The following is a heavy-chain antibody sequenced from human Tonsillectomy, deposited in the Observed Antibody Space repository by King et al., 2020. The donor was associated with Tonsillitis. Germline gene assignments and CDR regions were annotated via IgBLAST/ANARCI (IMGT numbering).Heavy chain of an antibody. D-gene: IGHD2-8*01. J-gene: IGHJ3*02. CDR2: INHSGST. CDR1: GGSFSGYY. V-gene: IGHV4-34*01. CDR3: ARGVMI. Sequence: VQLQQWGAGLLKPSETLSLTCAVYGGSFSGYYWSWIRQPPGKGLEWIGEINHSGSTNYNPSLKSRVTISLDKSKNQFFLRLSSVTAADTAVYYCARGVMIWGQGTMVTVSS.